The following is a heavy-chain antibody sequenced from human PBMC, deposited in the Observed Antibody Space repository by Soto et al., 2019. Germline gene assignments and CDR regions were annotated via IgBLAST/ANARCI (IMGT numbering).Heavy chain of an antibody. CDR3: AIPSGRKYYYGMDV. CDR1: GGSFSGYY. Sequence: SETLSLTCAFYGGSFSGYYWSCIRQPPGKGLEWIGEINHSGSTNYNPSLKSRVTISVDTSKNQFSLKLSSVTAADTAVYYCAIPSGRKYYYGMDVWGQGTTVTVSS. D-gene: IGHD1-26*01. V-gene: IGHV4-34*01. J-gene: IGHJ6*02. CDR2: INHSGST.